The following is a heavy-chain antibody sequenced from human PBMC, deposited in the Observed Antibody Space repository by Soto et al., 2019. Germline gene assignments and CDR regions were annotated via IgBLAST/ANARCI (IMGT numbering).Heavy chain of an antibody. CDR3: ASGTMVRGAFDY. V-gene: IGHV1-46*01. J-gene: IGHJ4*02. Sequence: ASVKVSCKASGYTFTSYYMHWVRQAPGQGLEWMGIINPSGGSTSYAQKLQGRVTMTTDTSTSTAYMELRSLRSDDTAVYYCASGTMVRGAFDYWGQGTLVTVSS. D-gene: IGHD3-10*01. CDR2: INPSGGST. CDR1: GYTFTSYY.